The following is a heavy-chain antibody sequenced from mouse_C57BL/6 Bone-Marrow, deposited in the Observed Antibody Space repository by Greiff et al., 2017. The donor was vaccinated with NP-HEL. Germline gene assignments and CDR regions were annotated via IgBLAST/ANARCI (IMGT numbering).Heavy chain of an antibody. CDR1: GFTFSDYY. CDR2: INYDGSST. CDR3: AREGGLRRRTYAMDH. D-gene: IGHD2-4*01. Sequence: EVQRVESEGGLVQPGSSMKLSCTTSGFTFSDYYMAWVRQVPEKGLDWVANINYDGSSTYYLDSLKSRFIISRDNAKNILYLQMSSLKSEDTATYYCAREGGLRRRTYAMDHWGQGTSVTVSS. J-gene: IGHJ4*01. V-gene: IGHV5-16*01.